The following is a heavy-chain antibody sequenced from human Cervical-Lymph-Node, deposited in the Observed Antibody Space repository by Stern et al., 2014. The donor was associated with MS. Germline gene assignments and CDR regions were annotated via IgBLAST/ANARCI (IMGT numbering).Heavy chain of an antibody. CDR3: ARALPQSSGIGVSYYFDY. J-gene: IGHJ4*02. CDR1: GGSVSSSSHY. Sequence: QVQLQESGPGLVKPSETLSLTCTVSGGSVSSSSHYWAWIRQPPGKWLEGLWNMDFAGNPYSTPPLRSRVPLSVDTSKTQASLNLISVTAADTAVYYCARALPQSSGIGVSYYFDYWGQGALVTVSS. CDR2: MDFAGNP. V-gene: IGHV4-39*01. D-gene: IGHD6-19*01.